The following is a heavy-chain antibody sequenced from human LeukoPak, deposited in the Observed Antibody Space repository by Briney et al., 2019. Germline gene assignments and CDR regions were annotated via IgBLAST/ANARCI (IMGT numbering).Heavy chain of an antibody. V-gene: IGHV4-61*05. CDR1: GGSISSNSYY. J-gene: IGHJ4*02. Sequence: SETLSLTCAVSGGSISSNSYYWGWIRQPPGKGLEWIGRIHTSGSTNYNPSLKSRVTMSVDTSKNQFSLKLSSVTAADTAVYYCARGWSSGYFGYWGQGTLVTVSS. CDR2: IHTSGST. D-gene: IGHD3-22*01. CDR3: ARGWSSGYFGY.